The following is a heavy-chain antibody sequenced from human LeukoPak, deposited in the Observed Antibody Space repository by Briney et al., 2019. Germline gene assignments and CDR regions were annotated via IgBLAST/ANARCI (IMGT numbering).Heavy chain of an antibody. CDR2: ISSSGSTI. Sequence: RAGGSLRLSCAASGFTFSDYYMSWIRQAPGKGLEWVSYISSSGSTIYYADSVKGRFTISRDNAKNSLYLQMNSLRAEDTAVYYCAREYYDFWSGYLAREYYFDYWGQGTLVTVSS. CDR3: AREYYDFWSGYLAREYYFDY. D-gene: IGHD3-3*01. CDR1: GFTFSDYY. V-gene: IGHV3-11*01. J-gene: IGHJ4*02.